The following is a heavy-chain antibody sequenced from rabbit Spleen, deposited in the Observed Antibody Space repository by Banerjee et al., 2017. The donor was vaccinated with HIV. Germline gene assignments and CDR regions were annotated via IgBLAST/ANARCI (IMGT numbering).Heavy chain of an antibody. J-gene: IGHJ4*01. CDR3: ARDGAGGSYFAL. CDR2: IDPVFGIT. CDR1: GIDFSSYG. Sequence: QEQLKESGGGLVKPGGTLTLTCKASGIDFSSYGVSWVRQVPGKGLEWIGYIDPVFGITYYANWVNGRFSISRENAQNTVFLQMTSLTAADTATYFCARDGAGGSYFALWGPGTLVTVS. D-gene: IGHD8-1*01. V-gene: IGHV1S47*01.